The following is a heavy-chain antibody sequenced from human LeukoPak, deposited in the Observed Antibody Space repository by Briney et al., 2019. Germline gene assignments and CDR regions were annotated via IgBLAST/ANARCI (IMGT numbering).Heavy chain of an antibody. D-gene: IGHD3-22*01. J-gene: IGHJ3*01. V-gene: IGHV2-5*01. Sequence: SGPTLVKPTQTLTLTCAFSGFSLTTRGAGVAWIRQPPGKALEWLAIIYWNDDKRYRPSLQSRLIITKDTSKNQVVLTMTSMDPVDTATYYCAHRRSNYYDSSGYPLDAFDVWGQGTMVTVSS. CDR1: GFSLTTRGAG. CDR3: AHRRSNYYDSSGYPLDAFDV. CDR2: IYWNDDK.